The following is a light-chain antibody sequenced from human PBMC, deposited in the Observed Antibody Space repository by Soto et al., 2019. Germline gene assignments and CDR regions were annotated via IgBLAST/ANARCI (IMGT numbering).Light chain of an antibody. CDR1: QSVLYSSNNKNY. Sequence: DIVMTNSQAPMSVSLCERATINCKCIQSVLYSSNNKNYLAWYQQKPGQPPKLLIYWASTRESGVPDRFSGSGSGTDFTLTISSLQAEDVAIYYCQQYYSSPPWTFGQGGIVDIK. CDR2: WAS. CDR3: QQYYSSPPWT. J-gene: IGKJ1*01. V-gene: IGKV4-1*01.